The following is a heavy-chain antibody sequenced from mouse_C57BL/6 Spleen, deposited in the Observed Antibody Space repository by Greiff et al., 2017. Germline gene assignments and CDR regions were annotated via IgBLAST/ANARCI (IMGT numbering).Heavy chain of an antibody. CDR3: ARGTAQGAMDY. V-gene: IGHV1-64*01. Sequence: QVQLQQPGAELVKPGASVKLSCKASGYTFTSYWMHWVKQRPGHGLEWIGMIHPNSGSTNYNEKFKSKATLTVDKSSSTAYMQLSSLTSEDSAVYYCARGTAQGAMDYWGQGTSVTVSS. J-gene: IGHJ4*01. D-gene: IGHD3-2*02. CDR2: IHPNSGST. CDR1: GYTFTSYW.